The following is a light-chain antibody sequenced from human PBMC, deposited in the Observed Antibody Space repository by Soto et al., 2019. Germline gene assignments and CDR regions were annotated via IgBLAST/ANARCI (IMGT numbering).Light chain of an antibody. CDR3: SSYTSSSTVI. V-gene: IGLV2-14*01. Sequence: QSALTQPASMSGSPGQSITISCTGTSSDIGGYNYISWYQQLPGKAPKFIIYDVRNRSSGVSNRFSGSRSGNTASLTISGIRAEDAADYYCSSYTSSSTVIFGAGTKLTVL. CDR1: SSDIGGYNY. J-gene: IGLJ2*01. CDR2: DVR.